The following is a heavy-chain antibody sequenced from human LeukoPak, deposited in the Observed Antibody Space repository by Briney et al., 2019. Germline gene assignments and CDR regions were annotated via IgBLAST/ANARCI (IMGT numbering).Heavy chain of an antibody. Sequence: GGSLRLSCAASGFTFSSYSMNWVRQAPGKGLEWVSSISSSSNYIYYGDSVKGRFTISRDTAKNSLYLQMNSLRAEDTAVYYCARDLGSSGWYLNWFDPWGQGTLVTVSS. D-gene: IGHD6-19*01. CDR2: ISSSSNYI. CDR3: ARDLGSSGWYLNWFDP. CDR1: GFTFSSYS. V-gene: IGHV3-21*01. J-gene: IGHJ5*02.